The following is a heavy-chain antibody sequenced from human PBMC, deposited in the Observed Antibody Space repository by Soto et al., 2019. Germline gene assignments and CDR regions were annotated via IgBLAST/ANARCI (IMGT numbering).Heavy chain of an antibody. CDR2: ICPGDSDT. CDR1: GYIFTSYW. V-gene: IGHV5-51*01. J-gene: IGHJ5*02. D-gene: IGHD3-9*01. Sequence: PGPSVKISSKGSGYIFTSYWSGWVRQIPGKGLEWMGIICPGDSDTRYSPSFQGQVTISADKSISTAYLQWSSLKASDTAMYYCARVIRYFDWLFPGWFDPWGQGTLVTVS. CDR3: ARVIRYFDWLFPGWFDP.